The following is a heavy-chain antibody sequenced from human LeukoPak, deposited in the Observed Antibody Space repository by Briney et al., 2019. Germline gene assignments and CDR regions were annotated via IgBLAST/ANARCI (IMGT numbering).Heavy chain of an antibody. CDR2: IYYSGST. CDR1: GGSISSYY. CDR3: ARAQVERRVFFPSWFDP. V-gene: IGHV4-59*08. D-gene: IGHD1-1*01. Sequence: SETLSLTCTVSGGSISSYYWSWIRQPPGKGLEWIGYIYYSGSTNYNPSLKSRVTISVDTSKNQFSLKLTSVTAADTAVYYCARAQVERRVFFPSWFDPWGQGTLVTVSS. J-gene: IGHJ5*02.